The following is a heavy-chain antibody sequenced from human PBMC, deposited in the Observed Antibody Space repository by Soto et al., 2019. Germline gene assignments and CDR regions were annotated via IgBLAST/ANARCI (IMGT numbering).Heavy chain of an antibody. CDR3: PNRAWELHGDGLDP. D-gene: IGHD4-17*01. CDR2: ISTYNDNT. J-gene: IGHJ5*02. V-gene: IGHV1-18*04. CDR1: GYAFSKYG. Sequence: QAQLEQSGAEVKKPGTSVKISCKASGYAFSKYGFNWVRQAPGQGLEWLAWISTYNDNTNYAQKFQGRVTVTKDNSTNTTYNDLTSLTSDDTAVYYSPNRAWELHGDGLDPWGQGTLVTVSS.